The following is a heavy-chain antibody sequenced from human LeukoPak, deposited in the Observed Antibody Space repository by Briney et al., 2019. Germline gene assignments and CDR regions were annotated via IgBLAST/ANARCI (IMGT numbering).Heavy chain of an antibody. J-gene: IGHJ4*02. CDR3: ARDGGYGSGSYRFDY. D-gene: IGHD3-10*01. Sequence: SETLSLTCTVSGGSISSGGYYWSWIRQLPGKGLEWIGYIYYSGSTYYNPSLKSRVTISVDTSKNQFSLRLSSVTAADTAVYYCARDGGYGSGSYRFDYWGQGTLVTVSS. CDR1: GGSISSGGYY. CDR2: IYYSGST. V-gene: IGHV4-31*03.